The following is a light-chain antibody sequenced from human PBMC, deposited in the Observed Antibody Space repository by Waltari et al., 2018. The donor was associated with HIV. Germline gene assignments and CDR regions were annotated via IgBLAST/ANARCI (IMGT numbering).Light chain of an antibody. CDR3: AAWDDSLSGWV. CDR1: PFNLGNHY. V-gene: IGLV1-47*01. CDR2: RHN. J-gene: IGLJ2*01. Sequence: QSLLPQPPSVSGTPVQGVSIPCSGSPFNLGNHYAFWYQHFHGPAPRLIFHRHNQRRPGVPDRVSVSKPGTSASLAISGLRAEDEADFYCAAWDDSLSGWVFGGGTKLTVL.